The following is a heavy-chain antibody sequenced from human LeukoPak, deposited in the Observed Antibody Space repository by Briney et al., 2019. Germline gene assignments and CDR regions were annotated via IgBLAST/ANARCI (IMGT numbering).Heavy chain of an antibody. CDR2: INPNSGGT. V-gene: IGHV1-2*02. Sequence: ASVKVSCKASGYTFTGYYMHWVRQAPGQGLEWMGWINPNSGGTNYAQKFQGRVTMTRDTSISTAYMELSRLRSDDTAVYYCARVGGYDSVFYYYYYMDVWGKGTTVTVSS. J-gene: IGHJ6*03. CDR3: ARVGGYDSVFYYYYYMDV. CDR1: GYTFTGYY. D-gene: IGHD5-12*01.